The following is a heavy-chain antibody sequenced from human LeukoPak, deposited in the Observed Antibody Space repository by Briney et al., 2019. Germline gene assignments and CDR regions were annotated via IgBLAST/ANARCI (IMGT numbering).Heavy chain of an antibody. V-gene: IGHV3-30-3*02. D-gene: IGHD6-19*01. CDR3: AKYTRVAVAGTGGSYYYYGMDV. Sequence: GGSLRLSCAASGFTFSSYAMRWVRQAPGKGLEWVAVISYDGSNKYYADSVKGRFTISRDNSKNTLYLQMNSLRAEDTAVYYCAKYTRVAVAGTGGSYYYYGMDVWGQGTTVTVSS. CDR2: ISYDGSNK. J-gene: IGHJ6*02. CDR1: GFTFSSYA.